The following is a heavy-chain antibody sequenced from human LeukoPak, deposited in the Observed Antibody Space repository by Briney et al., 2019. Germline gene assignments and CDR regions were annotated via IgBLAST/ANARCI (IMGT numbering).Heavy chain of an antibody. CDR1: GGSISSYS. V-gene: IGHV4-4*07. D-gene: IGHD3-22*01. CDR2: IYSSVST. Sequence: SETLSLTCTVSGGSISSYSWSWIRQPAGKGLEWIGHIYSSVSTNYNPSLMSRVTMSVDTSKNQFSLKLSSVTAADTAVYYCVRESYYGSSGRVGAFDIWGRGTKVTVSS. J-gene: IGHJ3*02. CDR3: VRESYYGSSGRVGAFDI.